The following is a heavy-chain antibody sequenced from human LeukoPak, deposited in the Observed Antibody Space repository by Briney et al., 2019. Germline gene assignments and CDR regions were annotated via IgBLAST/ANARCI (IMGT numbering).Heavy chain of an antibody. J-gene: IGHJ4*02. Sequence: PGRSLRLSCAASGFTFSSYAMHWVRQAPGKGLEWVAVISYDGGNKYYADSVKGRFTISRDNSKNTLYLQMNSLRAEDTAVYYCARDLSGDIVVVPAAMCLDYWGQGTLVTVSS. CDR1: GFTFSSYA. CDR2: ISYDGGNK. CDR3: ARDLSGDIVVVPAAMCLDY. V-gene: IGHV3-30-3*01. D-gene: IGHD2-2*01.